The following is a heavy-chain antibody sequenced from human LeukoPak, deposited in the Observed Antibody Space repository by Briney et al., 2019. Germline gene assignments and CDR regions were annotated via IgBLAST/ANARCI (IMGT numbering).Heavy chain of an antibody. CDR3: AKGLAAAGPRGGDY. D-gene: IGHD6-13*01. J-gene: IGHJ4*02. Sequence: PGGSLRLSCAASGFTFSSYAMSWVRQAPGKGLEWVSAISGSGGSTYYADTVKGRFTISRDNSKNTLYLQMNSLRAEDTAVYYCAKGLAAAGPRGGDYWGQGTLVTVSS. CDR2: ISGSGGST. CDR1: GFTFSSYA. V-gene: IGHV3-23*01.